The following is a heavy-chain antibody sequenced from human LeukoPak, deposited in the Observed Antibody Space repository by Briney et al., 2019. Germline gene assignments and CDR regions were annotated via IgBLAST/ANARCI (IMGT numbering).Heavy chain of an antibody. CDR2: INQDGSER. J-gene: IGHJ4*02. V-gene: IGHV3-7*01. Sequence: GGSLRLSCAASGFTLRSYWMSWVRQAPGKGLEWVANINQDGSERYYVDSVKGRFTISRDNAENSLYLHMSSLRADDTAVYYCARDYGDENWGQGTLVTVSS. CDR3: ARDYGDEN. D-gene: IGHD4-17*01. CDR1: GFTLRSYW.